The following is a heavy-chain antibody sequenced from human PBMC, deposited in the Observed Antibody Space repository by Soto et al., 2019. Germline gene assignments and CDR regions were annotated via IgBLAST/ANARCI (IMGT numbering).Heavy chain of an antibody. V-gene: IGHV3-66*01. D-gene: IGHD2-21*02. CDR1: GFTVSSNY. J-gene: IGHJ3*02. Sequence: EVQLVESGGGLVQPGGSLRLSCAASGFTVSSNYMSWVRQAPGKGLEWVSVIYSGGSTYYADSVKGRFTISRDNSXNXXYLQMNSLRAEDTAVYYCARADWVGDYADLFAFDIWGQGTMVTVSS. CDR3: ARADWVGDYADLFAFDI. CDR2: IYSGGST.